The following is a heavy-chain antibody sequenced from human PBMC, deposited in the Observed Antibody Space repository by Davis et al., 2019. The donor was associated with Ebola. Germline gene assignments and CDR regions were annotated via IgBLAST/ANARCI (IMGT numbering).Heavy chain of an antibody. V-gene: IGHV3-7*01. J-gene: IGHJ4*02. CDR2: IKQDGSEK. D-gene: IGHD6-19*01. CDR3: AREEVEQWLEIEY. Sequence: GESLKISCAASGFTFSSYWMSWVRQAPGKGLEWVANIKQDGSEKYYVDSVKGRFTISRDNAKNSLYLQINSLRAEDTAVYYCAREEVEQWLEIEYWGQGPLVTVSS. CDR1: GFTFSSYW.